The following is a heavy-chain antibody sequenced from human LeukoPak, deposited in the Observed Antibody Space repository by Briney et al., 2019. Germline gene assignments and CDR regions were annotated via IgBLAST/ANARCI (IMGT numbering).Heavy chain of an antibody. D-gene: IGHD3-3*01. V-gene: IGHV1-8*01. CDR1: GYTFTSYD. J-gene: IGHJ6*02. CDR2: MNPNSGNT. Sequence: ASVKVSCKASGYTFTSYDINWVRQATGQGLEWMGWMNPNSGNTGYAQKFRGRVTMTRNTSISTAYMELSSLRAEDTAVYYCARDRTYYDFWSGYYRYYYYGMDVWGQGTTVTVSS. CDR3: ARDRTYYDFWSGYYRYYYYGMDV.